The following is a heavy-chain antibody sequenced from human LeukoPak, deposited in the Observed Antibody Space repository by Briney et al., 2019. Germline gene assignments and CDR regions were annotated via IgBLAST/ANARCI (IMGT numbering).Heavy chain of an antibody. V-gene: IGHV1-69*13. J-gene: IGHJ4*02. CDR2: IIPIFGTA. CDR3: ARGDTRGYSYGSPTAYDY. D-gene: IGHD5-18*01. CDR1: GGTFSSYA. Sequence: ASVKVSCKASGGTFSSYAISWVRQAPGKGLEWMGGIIPIFGTANYAQKFQGRVTITADESTSTAYMELSSLRSEDTAVYYCARGDTRGYSYGSPTAYDYWGQGTLVTVSS.